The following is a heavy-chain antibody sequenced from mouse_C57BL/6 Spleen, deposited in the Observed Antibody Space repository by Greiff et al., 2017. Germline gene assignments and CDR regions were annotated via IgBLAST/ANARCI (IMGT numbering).Heavy chain of an antibody. CDR1: GYAFSSSW. Sequence: QVQLQQSGPELVKPGASVKISCKASGYAFSSSWMNWVKQRPGKGLEWIGRIYPGDGDTNYNGKFKGKATLTADKSSSTAYMQLSSLTSEDSAVYFCARDGDYYYGSKDYFDYWGQGTTLTVSS. CDR2: IYPGDGDT. J-gene: IGHJ2*01. V-gene: IGHV1-82*01. D-gene: IGHD1-1*01. CDR3: ARDGDYYYGSKDYFDY.